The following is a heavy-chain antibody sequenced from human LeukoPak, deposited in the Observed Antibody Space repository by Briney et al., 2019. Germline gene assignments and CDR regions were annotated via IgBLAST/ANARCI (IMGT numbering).Heavy chain of an antibody. D-gene: IGHD4-11*01. CDR2: INHSGNT. J-gene: IGHJ1*01. V-gene: IGHV4-34*01. Sequence: TSEALSLTGAVDGGSFSGYYWSWIRQPPGKGVEGIGEINHSGNTNYTPSVKSRFTISVDTSKNPLSLKLSCVTAADTAVYYCARRRLPSPPGGYWGKGHLVPVSS. CDR1: GGSFSGYY. CDR3: ARRRLPSPPGGY.